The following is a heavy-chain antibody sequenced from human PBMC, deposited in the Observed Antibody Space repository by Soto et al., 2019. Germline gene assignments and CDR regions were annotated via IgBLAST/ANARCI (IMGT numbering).Heavy chain of an antibody. J-gene: IGHJ6*01. CDR1: GLSRSISGMC. D-gene: IGHD3-22*01. CDR3: ARIPRYYYDSSGYGCMDV. V-gene: IGHV2-70*01. Sequence: AGPTLVNPKQTLKLTCIFSGLSRSISGMCVSWIRQPPGKALEWLALIDWDDDKYYSTSLKTRLTISKDTSKNQVVLTMTNMDPVDTATYYCARIPRYYYDSSGYGCMDVWGPGPTVTVSS. CDR2: IDWDDDK.